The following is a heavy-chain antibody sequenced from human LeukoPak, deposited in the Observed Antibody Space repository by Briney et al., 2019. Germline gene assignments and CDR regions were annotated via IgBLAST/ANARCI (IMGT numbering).Heavy chain of an antibody. D-gene: IGHD3-3*01. CDR3: TWSGLKIES. CDR2: ISSTSNYI. J-gene: IGHJ4*02. Sequence: GGSLRLSCAASGFTFSSYSMNWVRQAPGKGLEWVPSISSTSNYIYYADSVKGRFTISRDNAKNSLYLQMNSLRAEDTALYYCTWSGLKIESWGQGTLVTVSS. V-gene: IGHV3-21*03. CDR1: GFTFSSYS.